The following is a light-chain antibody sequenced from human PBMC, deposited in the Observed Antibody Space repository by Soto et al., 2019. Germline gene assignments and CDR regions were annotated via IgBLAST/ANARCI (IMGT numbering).Light chain of an antibody. CDR3: QLCCSSPRQ. J-gene: IGKJ4*02. Sequence: EIVLTQPPGPLALSPGEIATLSCRASQSVSSYYLAWYQHKPGQAPRLLIYAASSRATGIPHRFRGGGYGGALTLTSRSLESEDFAVYYCQLCCSSPRQFGGGPKVEIK. V-gene: IGKV3-20*01. CDR1: QSVSSYY. CDR2: AAS.